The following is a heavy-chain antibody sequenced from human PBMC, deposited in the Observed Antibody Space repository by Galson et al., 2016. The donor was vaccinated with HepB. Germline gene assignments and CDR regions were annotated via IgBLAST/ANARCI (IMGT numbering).Heavy chain of an antibody. CDR2: ISGRGGNT. D-gene: IGHD1-26*01. CDR3: ANDPPIVGAMYYLDY. V-gene: IGHV3-23*01. CDR1: GFTFSSYA. J-gene: IGHJ4*02. Sequence: SLRLSCAASGFTFSSYAMSWVRQAPGKGLEWVSAISGRGGNTNYADSLKGRFTISRDNSKKPLYLKMNNLRADDTAVYFCANDPPIVGAMYYLDYWGQGALVTVSS.